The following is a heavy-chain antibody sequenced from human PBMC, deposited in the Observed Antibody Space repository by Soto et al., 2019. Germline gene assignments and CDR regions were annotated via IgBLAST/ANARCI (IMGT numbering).Heavy chain of an antibody. V-gene: IGHV3-66*01. CDR2: IYSGGST. Sequence: EVQLVESGGGLVQPGGSLRLSCAASGFTVSSNYMSWVRQAPGKGLEWVSVIYSGGSTYYADSVKGRFTISRDNSKNTLYLQMNSLRAEETAVYYCARDPGGYCSGGSCYSWYFDLWGRGTLVTVSS. D-gene: IGHD2-15*01. CDR3: ARDPGGYCSGGSCYSWYFDL. J-gene: IGHJ2*01. CDR1: GFTVSSNY.